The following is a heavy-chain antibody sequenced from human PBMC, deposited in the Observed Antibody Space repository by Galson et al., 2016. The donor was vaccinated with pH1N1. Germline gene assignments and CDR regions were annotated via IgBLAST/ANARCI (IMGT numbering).Heavy chain of an antibody. CDR3: TKRVPAGPYYNMHG. V-gene: IGHV3-23*01. Sequence: SLRLSCAASGVSFNYHGMSWVRHATGMGVEWVSAIIGSGDRTYYADSVKGRFTISRDNYKNTLYLQMNSMRVDETAIYYCTKRVPAGPYYNMHGWGKGTTVTVSS. D-gene: IGHD2-15*01. J-gene: IGHJ6*03. CDR1: GVSFNYHG. CDR2: IIGSGDRT.